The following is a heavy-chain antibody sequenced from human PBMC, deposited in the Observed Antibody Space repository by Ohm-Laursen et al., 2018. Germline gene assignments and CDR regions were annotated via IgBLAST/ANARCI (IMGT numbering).Heavy chain of an antibody. J-gene: IGHJ6*02. V-gene: IGHV1-8*02. CDR2: MNPSSGNT. D-gene: IGHD2-2*02. CDR1: GGTFSSYD. CDR3: ARGLTLWRRVVPAAIRRGMDV. Sequence: GASVKVSCKASGGTFSSYDINWVRQATGQGLEWMGWMNPSSGNTGYAQKFQGRVTMARNTSISTAYMELSSLRSEDTAVYYCARGLTLWRRVVPAAIRRGMDVWGQGTTVTVSS.